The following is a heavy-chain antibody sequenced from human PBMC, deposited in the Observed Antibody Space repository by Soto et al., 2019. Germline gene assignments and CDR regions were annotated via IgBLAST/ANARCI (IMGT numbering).Heavy chain of an antibody. CDR1: GSTFSSYG. J-gene: IGHJ4*02. D-gene: IGHD3-22*01. Sequence: GGSLRLSCAASGSTFSSYGIHWVPQAPGKGLEWVALISYDGSNKYYADSVKGRFTISRDNSKNTLYLQMNSLRAEDTAMYYCAKDAPYYDDSSGYYGPFYYWGQRTLVTVCS. V-gene: IGHV3-30*18. CDR2: ISYDGSNK. CDR3: AKDAPYYDDSSGYYGPFYY.